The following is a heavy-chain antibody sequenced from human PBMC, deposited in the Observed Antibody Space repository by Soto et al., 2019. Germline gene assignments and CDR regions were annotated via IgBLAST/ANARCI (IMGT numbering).Heavy chain of an antibody. CDR1: GFTFSSYA. CDR3: AKGGGQVRYYYYYYGMDV. Sequence: SGGSLRLSCAASGFTFSSYAMSWVRQAPGKGLEWVSAISGSGGSTYYADSVKGRFTISRDNSKNTLYLQMNSLRAEDTAVYYCAKGGGQVRYYYYYYGMDVWGQGTTVTVSS. J-gene: IGHJ6*02. CDR2: ISGSGGST. V-gene: IGHV3-23*01.